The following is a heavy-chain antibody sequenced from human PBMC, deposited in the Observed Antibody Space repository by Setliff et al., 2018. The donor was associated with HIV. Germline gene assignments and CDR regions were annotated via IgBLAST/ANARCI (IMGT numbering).Heavy chain of an antibody. CDR3: TRDTGYILSGYRPHWYFDL. J-gene: IGHJ2*01. CDR1: GDSISSGNYY. V-gene: IGHV4-61*02. Sequence: TLSLTCTFSGDSISSGNYYWSWIRQPAGKGLEWIGRIYSTGSTNYNPSLKSRVTISSDTSKNLFSLKLTTVTAADAAVYYCTRDTGYILSGYRPHWYFDLWGRGAPVTVSS. CDR2: IYSTGST. D-gene: IGHD3-9*01.